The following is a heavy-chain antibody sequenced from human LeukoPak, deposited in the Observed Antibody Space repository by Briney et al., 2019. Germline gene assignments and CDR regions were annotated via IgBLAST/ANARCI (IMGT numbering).Heavy chain of an antibody. CDR1: GGSISSGGYY. D-gene: IGHD2-15*01. J-gene: IGHJ6*02. V-gene: IGHV4-39*01. CDR3: ARPGYCSGGSCGRVYGMDV. CDR2: IYYSGST. Sequence: SETLSLTCTVSGGSISSGGYYWGWIRQPPGKGLEWIGSIYYSGSTYYNPSLKSRVTISVDTSKNQFSLKLSSVTAADTAVYYCARPGYCSGGSCGRVYGMDVWGQGTTVTVSS.